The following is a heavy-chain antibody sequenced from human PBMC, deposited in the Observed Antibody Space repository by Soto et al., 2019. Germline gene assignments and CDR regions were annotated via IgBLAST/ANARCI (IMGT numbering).Heavy chain of an antibody. CDR1: GGSISSSSYY. CDR2: IYYSGST. D-gene: IGHD1-7*01. J-gene: IGHJ4*02. V-gene: IGHV4-39*01. Sequence: PSETLSLTCTVSGGSISSSSYYWGWIRQPPGKGLEWIGSIYYSGSTYYNPSLKSRVTISVDTSKNQFPLKLSSVTAADTALFSLGGLGDGTTFWNYFGCWGRETRVAVPS. CDR3: GGLGDGTTFWNYFGC.